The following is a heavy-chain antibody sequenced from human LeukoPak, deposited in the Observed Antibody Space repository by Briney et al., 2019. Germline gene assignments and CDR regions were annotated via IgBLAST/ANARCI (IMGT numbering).Heavy chain of an antibody. J-gene: IGHJ5*02. CDR2: INPNSGGT. Sequence: ASVKVSCKASGYTFTGHYMHWVRQAPGQGLEWMGWINPNSGGTNYAQKFQGRVTMTRDTSISTAYMELSMLRSDDTAVYYCARGGLQSPNWFDPWGQGTLVTVSS. CDR3: ARGGLQSPNWFDP. V-gene: IGHV1-2*02. CDR1: GYTFTGHY.